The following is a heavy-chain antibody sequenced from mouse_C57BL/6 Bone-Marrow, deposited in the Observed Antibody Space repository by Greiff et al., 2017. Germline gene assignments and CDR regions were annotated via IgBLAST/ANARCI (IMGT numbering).Heavy chain of an antibody. CDR3: TSIPGSSPYFDY. Sequence: VQLQQSGAELVRPGASVTLSCKASGYTFTDYEMHWVKQTPVHGLEWIGAIDPETGGTAYNQKFKGKAILTADKSSSTAYMELRSLTSEDSAVYYCTSIPGSSPYFDYWGQGTTLTVSS. V-gene: IGHV1-15*01. CDR2: IDPETGGT. J-gene: IGHJ2*01. D-gene: IGHD1-1*01. CDR1: GYTFTDYE.